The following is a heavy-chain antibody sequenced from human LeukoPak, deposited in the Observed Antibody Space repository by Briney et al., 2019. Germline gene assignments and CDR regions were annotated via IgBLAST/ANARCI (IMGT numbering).Heavy chain of an antibody. Sequence: ASVKVSCKASGYTFTSYYMHWVRQAPGQGLEWMGIINPSGGSTSYAQKFQGRVTMTRDTSTSTVYMELSSLRSEDTAVFYCAREDYYGSGSYQFDYWGQGTLVTVSS. CDR3: AREDYYGSGSYQFDY. V-gene: IGHV1-46*01. J-gene: IGHJ4*02. CDR1: GYTFTSYY. CDR2: INPSGGST. D-gene: IGHD3-10*01.